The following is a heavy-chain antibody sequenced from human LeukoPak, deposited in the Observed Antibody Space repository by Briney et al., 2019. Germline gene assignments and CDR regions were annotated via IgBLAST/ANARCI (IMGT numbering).Heavy chain of an antibody. CDR2: IRSKAYGGTT. CDR1: GFTFGDYA. CDR3: TRAAPGIYYYDSSGYY. Sequence: GGSLRLSRTASGFTFGDYAMSWVRQAPGKGLEWVGFIRSKAYGGTTEYAASVKGRFTISRDDSKSIAYLQMNSLKTEDTAVYYCTRAAPGIYYYDSSGYYWGQGTLVTVSS. D-gene: IGHD3-22*01. J-gene: IGHJ4*02. V-gene: IGHV3-49*04.